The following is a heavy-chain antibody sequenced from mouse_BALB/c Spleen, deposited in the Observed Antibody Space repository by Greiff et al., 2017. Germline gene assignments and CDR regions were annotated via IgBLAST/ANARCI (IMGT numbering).Heavy chain of an antibody. CDR2: IWSDGST. J-gene: IGHJ3*01. Sequence: QVQLQQSGPDLVAPSQSLSITCTVSGFSLTSYGVHWVRQPPGKGLEWLVVIWSDGSTTYNSALKSRLSISKDNSKSQVFLKMNSLQTDDTAMYYCARHGGYYDYDAWFAYWGQGTLVTVSA. CDR3: ARHGGYYDYDAWFAY. CDR1: GFSLTSYG. V-gene: IGHV2-6-2*01. D-gene: IGHD2-4*01.